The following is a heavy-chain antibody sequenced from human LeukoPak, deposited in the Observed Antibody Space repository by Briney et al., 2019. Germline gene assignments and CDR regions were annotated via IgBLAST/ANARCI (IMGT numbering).Heavy chain of an antibody. J-gene: IGHJ4*02. D-gene: IGHD3-10*01. Sequence: GGSLRLSCAASGFMFSSYWMSWVRQAPGKGLEWVSLISWDGGSTYYADSVKGRFTISRDNSKNSLYLQMNSLRAEDTALYYCAKDMAAYYYASGNIDYWGQGTLVTVSS. CDR2: ISWDGGST. CDR1: GFMFSSYW. V-gene: IGHV3-43D*03. CDR3: AKDMAAYYYASGNIDY.